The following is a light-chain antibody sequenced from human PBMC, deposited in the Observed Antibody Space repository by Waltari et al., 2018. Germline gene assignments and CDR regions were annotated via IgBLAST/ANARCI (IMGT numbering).Light chain of an antibody. CDR1: QSVSDHVNNKNF. CDR3: QQYYNTPPT. J-gene: IGKJ1*01. V-gene: IGKV4-1*01. Sequence: DIVMTQSPDSLTVSPGEMATINCRSSQSVSDHVNNKNFLAWYRQKPGQPPTLLISWASTREFGVPDRFSGSGSGTEFTLTISSLQAEDVAVYYCQQYYNTPPTFGQGTKVEIK. CDR2: WAS.